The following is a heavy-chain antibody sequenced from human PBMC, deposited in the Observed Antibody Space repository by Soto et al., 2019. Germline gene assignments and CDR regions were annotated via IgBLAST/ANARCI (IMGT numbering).Heavy chain of an antibody. CDR1: GFTFSSYA. Sequence: GGSLRLSCAASGFTFSSYAMSWVRQAPGKGLEWVSAISGSGGSTYYADSVKGRFTISRDNSKNPLYLQMNSLGAEDTAVYYCAKFVGARKYDYIWGSYRFSWFDPWGQGTLVTVSS. J-gene: IGHJ5*02. CDR3: AKFVGARKYDYIWGSYRFSWFDP. CDR2: ISGSGGST. V-gene: IGHV3-23*01. D-gene: IGHD3-16*02.